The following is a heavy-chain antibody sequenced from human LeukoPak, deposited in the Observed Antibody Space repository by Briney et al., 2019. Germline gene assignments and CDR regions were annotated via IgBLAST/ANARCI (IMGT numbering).Heavy chain of an antibody. Sequence: GGSLRLSCAASEFTVTSNYMSWVRQAPGKGLEWVSVIYSGDDTYYADSVKGRFTISRDNSKNLVYLQMNSLRAEDTAVYYCATGGAARSAGYWGQGTLVTVSS. J-gene: IGHJ4*02. CDR3: ATGGAARSAGY. D-gene: IGHD6-6*01. CDR1: EFTVTSNY. CDR2: IYSGDDT. V-gene: IGHV3-53*01.